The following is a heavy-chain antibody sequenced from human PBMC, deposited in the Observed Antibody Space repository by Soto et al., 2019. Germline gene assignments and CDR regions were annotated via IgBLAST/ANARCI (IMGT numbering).Heavy chain of an antibody. D-gene: IGHD5-12*01. Sequence: SETLSLTCTVSGVSVNSGNYYWSWIRQTPGKGLEWIGYIYYSGITYYNPSLKSRVTISVDTSKNQFSLKLSSVTAADTAVYYCARWLRPYYFDYWGQGTLVTVSS. CDR1: GVSVNSGNYY. CDR2: IYYSGIT. CDR3: ARWLRPYYFDY. J-gene: IGHJ4*02. V-gene: IGHV4-61*01.